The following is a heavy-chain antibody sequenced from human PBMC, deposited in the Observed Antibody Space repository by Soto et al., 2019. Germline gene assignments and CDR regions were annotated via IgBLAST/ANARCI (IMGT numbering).Heavy chain of an antibody. V-gene: IGHV5-51*01. Sequence: HDESQQIYCRCSEYRFTSYLIASVRQMLGKGLEWLGIIYPGDSDTRYSPSFQGQVNISADKSISTAYLQWSSLKASDTATFYCAKHNYFGSGSSFYYYRSDLWGQGTTVTVSS. D-gene: IGHD3-10*01. CDR2: IYPGDSDT. CDR3: AKHNYFGSGSSFYYYRSDL. CDR1: EYRFTSYL. J-gene: IGHJ6*02.